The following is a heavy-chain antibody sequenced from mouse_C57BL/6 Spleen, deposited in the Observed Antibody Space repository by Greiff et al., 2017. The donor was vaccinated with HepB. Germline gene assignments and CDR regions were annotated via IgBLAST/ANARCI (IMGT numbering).Heavy chain of an antibody. Sequence: VQLQQSGPELVKPGASVKMSCKASGYTFTDYNMHWVKQSHGKSLEWIGYINPNNGGTSYNQKFKGKATLTVNKSSSTAYMGLRSLTSEDSAVYYCARFNYYGSSDDAMDYWGQGTSVTVSS. CDR2: INPNNGGT. J-gene: IGHJ4*01. CDR1: GYTFTDYN. D-gene: IGHD1-1*01. V-gene: IGHV1-22*01. CDR3: ARFNYYGSSDDAMDY.